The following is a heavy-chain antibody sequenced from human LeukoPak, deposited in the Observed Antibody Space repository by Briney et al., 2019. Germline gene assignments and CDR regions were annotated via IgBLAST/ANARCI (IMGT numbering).Heavy chain of an antibody. J-gene: IGHJ3*02. CDR3: ARDPNGDYIGAFDM. Sequence: PGGSLRLSCTASGFTFSAYAMMWVRQAPGKGPEWVSAIRGGGSAFYADSVKGWFTISRDNSKYTLFLQMNSLRAEDTAVYYCARDPNGDYIGAFDMWGPGTMVTVSS. CDR1: GFTFSAYA. D-gene: IGHD4-17*01. V-gene: IGHV3-23*01. CDR2: IRGGGSA.